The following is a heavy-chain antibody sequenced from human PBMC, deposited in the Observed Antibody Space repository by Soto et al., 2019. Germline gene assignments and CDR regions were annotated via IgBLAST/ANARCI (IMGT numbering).Heavy chain of an antibody. J-gene: IGHJ6*03. CDR2: ISGSGGST. CDR1: GFTFSSYA. CDR3: AKGIATRYCSSTSCYSLLRLAKYYYYYMAV. D-gene: IGHD2-2*01. V-gene: IGHV3-23*01. Sequence: GSLRLSCAASGFTFSSYAMSWVRQAPGKGLEWVSAISGSGGSTYYADSVKGRFTISRDNSKNTLYLQMNSLRAEDTAVYYCAKGIATRYCSSTSCYSLLRLAKYYYYYMAVWGKGTTVTVSS.